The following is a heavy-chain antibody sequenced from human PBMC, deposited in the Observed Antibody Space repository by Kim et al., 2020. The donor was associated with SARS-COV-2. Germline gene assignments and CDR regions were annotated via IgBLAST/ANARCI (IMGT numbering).Heavy chain of an antibody. J-gene: IGHJ4*02. CDR1: GGSISSYY. D-gene: IGHD6-6*01. CDR3: ARAAASIAARTGFDY. V-gene: IGHV4-59*13. Sequence: SETLSLTCNVSGGSISSYYWSWIRQPPGKGLEWIGYIYSSGSTNYNPSLKSRVTISVDKSRTQFSLKLNSVTAADTAVYYCARAAASIAARTGFDYWGQGTLVTVSS. CDR2: IYSSGST.